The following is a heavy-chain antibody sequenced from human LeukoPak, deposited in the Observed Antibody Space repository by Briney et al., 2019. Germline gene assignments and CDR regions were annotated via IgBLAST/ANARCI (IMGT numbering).Heavy chain of an antibody. J-gene: IGHJ6*03. Sequence: SETLSLTCTVSGGSISSYYWSWIRQPAGKGLEWIGRIYTSGSTNYNPSLKSRVTMSVDTSKNQFSLKLSSVTAADTAVYYCARVVPAAIRDLYYYYYMDVWGKGTTVTVSS. CDR2: IYTSGST. CDR1: GGSISSYY. D-gene: IGHD2-2*02. CDR3: ARVVPAAIRDLYYYYYMDV. V-gene: IGHV4-4*07.